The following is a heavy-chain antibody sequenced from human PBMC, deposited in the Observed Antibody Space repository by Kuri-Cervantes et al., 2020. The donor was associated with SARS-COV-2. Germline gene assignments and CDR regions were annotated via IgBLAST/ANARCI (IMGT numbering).Heavy chain of an antibody. CDR2: INHSGST. V-gene: IGHV4-34*01. Sequence: SETLSLTCAFYGESFSGYYWNWIRQPPGKGLEWIGEINHSGSTNYNPSLKSRVTISVDTSKNQFSLKLSSVTAADTAVYYCARGIEVVPAAKGYFQHWGQGTLVTVSS. J-gene: IGHJ1*01. D-gene: IGHD2-2*01. CDR1: GESFSGYY. CDR3: ARGIEVVPAAKGYFQH.